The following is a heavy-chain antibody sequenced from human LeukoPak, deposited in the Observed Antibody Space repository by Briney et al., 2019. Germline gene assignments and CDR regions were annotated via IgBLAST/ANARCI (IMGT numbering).Heavy chain of an antibody. V-gene: IGHV3-30-3*01. D-gene: IGHD3-10*01. CDR1: GSSFSTYA. Sequence: GRSLRLSCAASGSSFSTYAMHWVRQAPGQGLEWLTLISYDGINKYYADSVKGRFTISRDNSKNTLYLQMNSLRAEDTAVYYCARDQVSTSGHGDYWGQGTLVTVSS. CDR2: ISYDGINK. CDR3: ARDQVSTSGHGDY. J-gene: IGHJ4*02.